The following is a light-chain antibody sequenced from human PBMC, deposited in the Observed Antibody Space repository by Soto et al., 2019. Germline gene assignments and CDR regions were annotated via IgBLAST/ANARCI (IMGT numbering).Light chain of an antibody. Sequence: EIVLTQSPGTLSLSPGEIATLSCRASQSVSSSYLAWYQQKPGQAPRLLIYGASSRATGIPDRFSGSGSGTDFTITISRLEPEDFAGYYCQQYGSSPMYTFGQGTKLEIK. CDR3: QQYGSSPMYT. CDR1: QSVSSSY. V-gene: IGKV3-20*01. J-gene: IGKJ2*01. CDR2: GAS.